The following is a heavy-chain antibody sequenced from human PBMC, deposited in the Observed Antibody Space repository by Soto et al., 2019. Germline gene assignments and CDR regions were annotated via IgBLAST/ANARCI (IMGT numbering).Heavy chain of an antibody. CDR1: GGSISSYY. D-gene: IGHD2-2*01. CDR2: IYYSGST. V-gene: IGHV4-59*01. CDR3: AREGYASRNYYYYGMDV. Sequence: ETLSLTCTVSGGSISSYYWSWIRQPPGKGLEWIGYIYYSGSTNYNPSLKSRVTISVDTSKNQFSLKLSSVTAADTAVYYCAREGYASRNYYYYGMDVWGQGTTVTVSS. J-gene: IGHJ6*02.